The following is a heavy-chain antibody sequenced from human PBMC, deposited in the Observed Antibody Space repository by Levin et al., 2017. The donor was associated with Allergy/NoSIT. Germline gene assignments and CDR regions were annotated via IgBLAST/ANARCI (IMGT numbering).Heavy chain of an antibody. J-gene: IGHJ3*02. CDR2: ISGSGGGT. D-gene: IGHD4-17*01. CDR3: VKDSSDGDYAHAFDI. Sequence: SGESLKISCAASGFSFSTYAMSWVRQAPGKGLEWVSGISGSGGGTYSADSVRGRFTVSRDNSKNTLYLQMNSLRAEDTAVYYCVKDSSDGDYAHAFDIWGQGTMVTVSS. CDR1: GFSFSTYA. V-gene: IGHV3-23*01.